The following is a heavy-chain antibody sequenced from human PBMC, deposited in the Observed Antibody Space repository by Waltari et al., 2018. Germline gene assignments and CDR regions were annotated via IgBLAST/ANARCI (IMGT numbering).Heavy chain of an antibody. V-gene: IGHV3-23*01. Sequence: EVQLLESGGGLVQPGGSLRLSCAASGFTFSSYAMSWVRQAPGKGLEWVSAISGSGGSTDYADSVKGRFTISRDNSKNTLYLQMNSLRAEDTAVYYCAKSRRAEGDAFDIWGQGTMVTVSS. CDR1: GFTFSSYA. CDR3: AKSRRAEGDAFDI. CDR2: ISGSGGST. J-gene: IGHJ3*02.